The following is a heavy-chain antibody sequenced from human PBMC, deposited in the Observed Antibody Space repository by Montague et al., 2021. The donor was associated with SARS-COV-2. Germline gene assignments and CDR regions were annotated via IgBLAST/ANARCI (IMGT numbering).Heavy chain of an antibody. CDR1: GGSISSYY. CDR3: ARGGGNSADYYNYTMDV. D-gene: IGHD4-23*01. V-gene: IGHV4-59*01. J-gene: IGHJ6*02. CDR2: IYHNGST. Sequence: SETLSLTCTVSGGSISSYYWTWIRQPPGKGLESIGYIYHNGSTKYNPSLKSRVTISVDTSKNQFSLKLSSVSVADTAVYYCARGGGNSADYYNYTMDVWGQGTTVTFFS.